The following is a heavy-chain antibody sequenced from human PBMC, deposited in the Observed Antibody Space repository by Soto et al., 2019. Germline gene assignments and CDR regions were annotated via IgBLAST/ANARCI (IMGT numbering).Heavy chain of an antibody. CDR2: ISGSGGST. CDR3: ATPAAIAYYYYMDV. V-gene: IGHV3-23*01. D-gene: IGHD2-2*02. Sequence: PGGSLRLSCAASGFTFSSYAMSWVRQAPGKGLNLVSAISGSGGSTYYADSVKGRFTISRDNSKNTLYLQMNSLRAEDTVVYYCATPAAIAYYYYMDVWGKGTTVTVFS. J-gene: IGHJ6*03. CDR1: GFTFSSYA.